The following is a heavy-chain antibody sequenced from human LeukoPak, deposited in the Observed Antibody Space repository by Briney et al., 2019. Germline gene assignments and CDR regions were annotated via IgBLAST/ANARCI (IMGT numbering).Heavy chain of an antibody. Sequence: GGSLRLFCAASGFTVSSNYMSWVRQAPGKGLEWVSVIYSGGSTYYADSVKGRFTISRDNSKNTLYLQMNSLRAEDTAVYYCAKDLSGYTYGSRPYYYHSMDVWGKGTTVTISS. J-gene: IGHJ6*03. D-gene: IGHD5-18*01. CDR3: AKDLSGYTYGSRPYYYHSMDV. CDR2: IYSGGST. CDR1: GFTVSSNY. V-gene: IGHV3-66*01.